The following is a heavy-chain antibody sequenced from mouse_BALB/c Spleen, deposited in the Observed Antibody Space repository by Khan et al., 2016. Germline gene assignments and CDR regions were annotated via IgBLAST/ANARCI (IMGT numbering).Heavy chain of an antibody. CDR2: IDPAIDNT. CDR1: GFNIKDTY. D-gene: IGHD2-4*01. Sequence: EVQLQQSGAELVKPGASVKLSCTASGFNIKDTYIHWVKQRPEQGLEWLGRIDPAIDNTKYDPKFQGKATIAADTSSNTAYLQLSSLTSQETPVYYCPRGIYDYVFSYWGQVTLVTVSA. V-gene: IGHV14-3*02. CDR3: PRGIYDYVFSY. J-gene: IGHJ3*01.